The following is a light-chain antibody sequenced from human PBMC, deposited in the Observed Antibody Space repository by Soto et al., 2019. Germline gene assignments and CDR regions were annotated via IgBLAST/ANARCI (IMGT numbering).Light chain of an antibody. Sequence: QTVVTQEPSFSVSPGGTVTLTCGLSSGSVSTSYYPSWYQQTPGQAPRTLIYSTNTRSSGVPDRFSGSILGNKAALTITGAQADDESDYYCVLYMGSGIRVLGEGTKVNVL. CDR2: STN. V-gene: IGLV8-61*01. J-gene: IGLJ2*01. CDR1: SGSVSTSYY. CDR3: VLYMGSGIRV.